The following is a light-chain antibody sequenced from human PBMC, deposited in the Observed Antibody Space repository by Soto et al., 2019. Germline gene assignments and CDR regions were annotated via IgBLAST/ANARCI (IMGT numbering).Light chain of an antibody. CDR2: EVN. Sequence: QSALTQPASVSGSPGQSITISCTGTTSDVGSHNFVSWYQQLPGKAPRLMIYEVNKRPSGVPDRFSGSKSGYTASLTVSGLQTEDEAFYYCSSSAGIYHYLVFGGGTKLTVL. J-gene: IGLJ3*02. V-gene: IGLV2-8*01. CDR3: SSSAGIYHYLV. CDR1: TSDVGSHNF.